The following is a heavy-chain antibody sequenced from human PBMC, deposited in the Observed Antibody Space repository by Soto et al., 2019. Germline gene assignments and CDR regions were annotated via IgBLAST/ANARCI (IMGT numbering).Heavy chain of an antibody. CDR1: GYTLAELS. CDR2: FDPEDGET. D-gene: IGHD3-3*01. CDR3: ATYDFWSGYPKVAFDI. V-gene: IGHV1-24*01. J-gene: IGHJ3*02. Sequence: GASVKVSCKVSGYTLAELSIHWVRQAPGKGLEWMGGFDPEDGETIYAQKFQGRVTMTEDTSTDTAYMELSSLRSEDTAVYYCATYDFWSGYPKVAFDIWGQGTMVTVSS.